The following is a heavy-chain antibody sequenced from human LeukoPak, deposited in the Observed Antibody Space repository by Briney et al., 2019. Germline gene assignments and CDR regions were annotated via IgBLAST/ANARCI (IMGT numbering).Heavy chain of an antibody. D-gene: IGHD2-21*02. V-gene: IGHV3-33*06. CDR3: AKADSGSYYYYYMDV. Sequence: GGSLRLSCAASGFTFSSYGMHWVRQAPGKGLEWVAVIWYDGSNKYYADSVKGRFTISRDNSKNTLYLQMNSLRAEDTAVYYCAKADSGSYYYYYMDVWGKGTTVTVSS. J-gene: IGHJ6*03. CDR2: IWYDGSNK. CDR1: GFTFSSYG.